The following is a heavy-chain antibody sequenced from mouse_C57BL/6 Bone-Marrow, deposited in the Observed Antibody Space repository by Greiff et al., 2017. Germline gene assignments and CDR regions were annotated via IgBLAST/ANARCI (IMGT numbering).Heavy chain of an antibody. V-gene: IGHV1-59*01. J-gene: IGHJ3*01. CDR3: ARTYYAYYGFAY. Sequence: QVQLQQPGAELVRPGTSVKLSCKASGYTFTSYWMHWVKQRPGQGLEWIGVIDPSDSYTNYNQKFKGKATLTVATSSSTSYLQLSSLSSEDSAVYYCARTYYAYYGFAYWGQGSLVTVSA. CDR1: GYTFTSYW. D-gene: IGHD2-12*01. CDR2: IDPSDSYT.